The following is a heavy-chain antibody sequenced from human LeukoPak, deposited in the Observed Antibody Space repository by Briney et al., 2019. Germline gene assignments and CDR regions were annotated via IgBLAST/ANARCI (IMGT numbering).Heavy chain of an antibody. CDR3: ARPDIVGATNPYDYGMDV. J-gene: IGHJ6*02. V-gene: IGHV1-46*01. CDR1: GHTFTIFY. D-gene: IGHD1-26*01. Sequence: GSSVKVPCKASGHTFTIFYIYWVRLAPGPGLEWMGMINPGSGTNSYAKKFHGRVTMCRDTSTSTIYMQLSSLRSEDTAVYYCARPDIVGATNPYDYGMDVWGQGTTVTVSS. CDR2: INPGSGTN.